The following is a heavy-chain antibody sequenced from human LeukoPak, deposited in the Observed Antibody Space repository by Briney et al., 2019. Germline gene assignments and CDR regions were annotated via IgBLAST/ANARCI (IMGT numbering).Heavy chain of an antibody. J-gene: IGHJ4*02. CDR2: IYYSGST. CDR1: GGSISSSSYY. D-gene: IGHD2-2*01. Sequence: PSETLSLTCTVSGGSISSSSYYRGWIRQPPGKGLEWIGSIYYSGSTYYNPSLKSRVTISVDTSKNQFSLKLSSVTAADTAVYYCARTIGGSSAATGYWGQGTLVTVSS. V-gene: IGHV4-39*01. CDR3: ARTIGGSSAATGY.